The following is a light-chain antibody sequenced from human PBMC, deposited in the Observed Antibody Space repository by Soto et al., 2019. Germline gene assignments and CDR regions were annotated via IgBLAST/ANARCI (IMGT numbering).Light chain of an antibody. CDR1: QGIRDD. V-gene: IGKV1-6*01. CDR3: LQDYDYPRT. Sequence: AIQMTQSPSSLSASVGDRVTITCRASQGIRDDVGWYQQRPGEAPRLLIYGTSNLQSGVPSRFSGSGSGTDFNLTISSLQPEDFATYYCLQDYDYPRTFGQGTKVEIK. J-gene: IGKJ1*01. CDR2: GTS.